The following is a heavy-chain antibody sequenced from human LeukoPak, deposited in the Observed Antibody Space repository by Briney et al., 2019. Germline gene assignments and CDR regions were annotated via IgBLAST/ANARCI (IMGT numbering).Heavy chain of an antibody. J-gene: IGHJ5*02. CDR2: ISTNTGNP. CDR3: ARYSVAMVRGIDP. D-gene: IGHD3-10*01. V-gene: IGHV7-4-1*02. CDR1: GYTFTNYA. Sequence: ASVKVSCKASGYTFTNYAVNWVRQAPGQGLEWMVWISTNTGNPTYAQGFTGRFVFSLDTSVSTAYLQISSLKAEDTAVYYCARYSVAMVRGIDPWGQGTLVTVSS.